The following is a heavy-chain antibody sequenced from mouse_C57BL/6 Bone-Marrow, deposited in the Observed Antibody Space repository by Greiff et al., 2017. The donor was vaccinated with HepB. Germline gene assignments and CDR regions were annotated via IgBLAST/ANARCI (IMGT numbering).Heavy chain of an antibody. CDR2: ISYDGSN. J-gene: IGHJ4*01. CDR1: GYSITSGYY. D-gene: IGHD2-13*01. Sequence: EVQLQQSGPGLVKPSQSLSLTCSVTGYSITSGYYWNWIRQFPGNKLEWMGYISYDGSNNYNPSLKNRISITRDTSKNQFFLKLNSVTTEDTATYYCARDDYYYAMDYWGQGTSVTVSS. V-gene: IGHV3-6*01. CDR3: ARDDYYYAMDY.